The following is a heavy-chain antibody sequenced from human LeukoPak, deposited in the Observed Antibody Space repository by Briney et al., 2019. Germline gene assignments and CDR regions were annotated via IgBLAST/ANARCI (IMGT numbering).Heavy chain of an antibody. CDR1: GFTFSSYA. V-gene: IGHV3-23*01. J-gene: IGHJ4*03. Sequence: PGGSLRLSCAASGFTFSSYAMSWVRQAPGKGLEWVSAISGSGGSTYYADSVKGRFTISRDNSKNTLYLQMNSLRAEDTAVCYCAKAVVVRRYFDYWGQGTMVTVSS. CDR3: AKAVVVRRYFDY. D-gene: IGHD2-15*01. CDR2: ISGSGGST.